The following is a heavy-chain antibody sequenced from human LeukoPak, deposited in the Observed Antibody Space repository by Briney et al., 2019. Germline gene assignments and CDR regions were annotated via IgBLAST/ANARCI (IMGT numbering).Heavy chain of an antibody. Sequence: GRSLRLSCAASGFTFSSYAMHWVRQAPGKGLEWVAVISYDGSNKYYADSMRGRFTISRDNSKNTLYLQMNSLRAEDTAVYYCARGGLLWFGESSIDYWGQGTLVTVSS. D-gene: IGHD3-10*01. CDR1: GFTFSSYA. V-gene: IGHV3-30-3*01. CDR3: ARGGLLWFGESSIDY. J-gene: IGHJ4*02. CDR2: ISYDGSNK.